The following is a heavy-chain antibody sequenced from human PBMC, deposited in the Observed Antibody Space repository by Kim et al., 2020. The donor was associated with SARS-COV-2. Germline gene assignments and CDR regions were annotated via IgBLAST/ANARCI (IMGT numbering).Heavy chain of an antibody. CDR1: GCSISSYY. CDR2: IYYSGST. V-gene: IGHV4-59*01. J-gene: IGHJ6*02. Sequence: SETRSLTCTVSGCSISSYYWSWIRQPPGKGLEWIGYIYYSGSTNYNPSLKSRVTISVDTSKNQFSLKLSSVTAADTAVYYCARFNLGKLSSTHTYYYDSSGYYYYGMDVWGQGTTVTVSS. CDR3: ARFNLGKLSSTHTYYYDSSGYYYYGMDV. D-gene: IGHD3-22*01.